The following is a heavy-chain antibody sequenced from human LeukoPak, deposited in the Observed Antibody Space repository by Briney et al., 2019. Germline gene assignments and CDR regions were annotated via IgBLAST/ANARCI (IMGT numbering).Heavy chain of an antibody. V-gene: IGHV1-18*01. CDR2: ISAYNGNT. CDR3: ARKAVTMVRGVTLNWFDP. CDR1: GYTFTSYG. D-gene: IGHD3-10*01. J-gene: IGHJ5*02. Sequence: GASVKVSCKASGYTFTSYGISWVRQAPGQGLEWMGWISAYNGNTNYAQKLQGRVTMTTDTSTSTAYMELRSLRSDDTAVYYCARKAVTMVRGVTLNWFDPWGQGTLVTVSS.